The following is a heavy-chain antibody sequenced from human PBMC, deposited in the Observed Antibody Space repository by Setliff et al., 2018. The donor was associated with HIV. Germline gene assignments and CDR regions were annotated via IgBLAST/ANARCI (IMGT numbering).Heavy chain of an antibody. CDR1: GFTFSTYG. Sequence: GGSLRLSCAASGFTFSTYGMHWVRQAPGMGLEWVAFIRYDGNNENYADSVKGRFTISRDNSKNTLYLQMDSLRAEDTAVYYCGKDRYENYVWGSYHGPDFWGQGTLVTVSS. V-gene: IGHV3-30*02. CDR3: GKDRYENYVWGSYHGPDF. CDR2: IRYDGNNE. J-gene: IGHJ4*02. D-gene: IGHD3-16*01.